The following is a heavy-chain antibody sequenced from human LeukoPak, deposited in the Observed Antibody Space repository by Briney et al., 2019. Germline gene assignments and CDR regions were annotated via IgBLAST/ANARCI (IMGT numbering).Heavy chain of an antibody. CDR3: AKGSYGSGSYYSGFDY. V-gene: IGHV3-30*04. CDR1: GFTFSSYA. D-gene: IGHD3-10*01. J-gene: IGHJ4*02. Sequence: GGSLRLSCAASGFTFSSYAMHWVRQAPGKGLEWVAVISYDGSNKYYADSVKGRFTISRDNSKNTLYLQMNSLRAEDTAVYYCAKGSYGSGSYYSGFDYWGQGTLVTVSS. CDR2: ISYDGSNK.